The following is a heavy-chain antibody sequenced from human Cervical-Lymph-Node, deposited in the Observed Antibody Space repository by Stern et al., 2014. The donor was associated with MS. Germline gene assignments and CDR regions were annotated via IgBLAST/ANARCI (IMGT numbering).Heavy chain of an antibody. CDR1: GFTFSSYG. Sequence: QVQLVESGGGVVQPGRSLRLSCAASGFTFSSYGMHWVRQAPGKGLEWVAVIWYDGSNKYYADSVKGRFTISRDNSKNTLYLQMNSLRAEDTAVYYCARDVAVADPFYYFDYWGQGTLVTVSS. CDR3: ARDVAVADPFYYFDY. V-gene: IGHV3-33*01. J-gene: IGHJ4*02. D-gene: IGHD6-19*01. CDR2: IWYDGSNK.